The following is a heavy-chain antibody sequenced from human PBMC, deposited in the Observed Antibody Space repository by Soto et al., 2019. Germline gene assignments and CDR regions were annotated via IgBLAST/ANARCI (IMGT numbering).Heavy chain of an antibody. CDR3: AKDARGCGWYDGYFDL. J-gene: IGHJ2*01. CDR2: ISWNSGSI. Sequence: EVQLVESGGGLVQPGRSLRLSCAASGFTFDDYAMHWVRQAPGKGLEWVSGISWNSGSIGYADSVKGRFTISRDNAKNSLYLQMNSLRAEDTALYYCAKDARGCGWYDGYFDLWGRGTLVTVSS. CDR1: GFTFDDYA. V-gene: IGHV3-9*01. D-gene: IGHD6-19*01.